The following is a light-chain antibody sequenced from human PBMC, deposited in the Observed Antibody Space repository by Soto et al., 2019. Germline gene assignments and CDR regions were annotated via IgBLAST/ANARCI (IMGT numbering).Light chain of an antibody. Sequence: EIAMTQSPATLSVSPGERATLSCRASQSISTELAWYQQIPGQAPRLLIYSASTRATGVPTRFTDSGSGSEFTLTISGLQSEDFAIYYCQQGHNWPLTFGQGTRLEI. CDR2: SAS. V-gene: IGKV3-15*01. CDR3: QQGHNWPLT. CDR1: QSISTE. J-gene: IGKJ2*01.